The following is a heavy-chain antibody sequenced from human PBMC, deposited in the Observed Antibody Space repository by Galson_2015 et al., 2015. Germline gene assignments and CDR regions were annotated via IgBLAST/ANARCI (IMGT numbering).Heavy chain of an antibody. Sequence: SLRLSCAASGFTFSSYGMHWVRQAPGKGLEWVAVIWYDGSNKYYADSVKGRFTISRDNSKNTLYLQMISLRAEDTAVYYCARGLWFGELLGYFDYWGQGTLVTVSS. CDR2: IWYDGSNK. D-gene: IGHD3-10*01. V-gene: IGHV3-33*01. J-gene: IGHJ4*02. CDR1: GFTFSSYG. CDR3: ARGLWFGELLGYFDY.